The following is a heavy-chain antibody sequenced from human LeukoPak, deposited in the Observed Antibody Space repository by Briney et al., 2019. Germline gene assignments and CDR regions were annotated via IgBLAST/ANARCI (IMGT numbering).Heavy chain of an antibody. V-gene: IGHV4-59*01. Sequence: PSETLSLTCTVSGGSISSYYWSWVRQPPGKGLEWIGYIYYSGSTNYNPSLKSRVTISVDTSKNQFSLKLSSVTAADTAVYYCARVSDYGGNPIDYWGQGTLVTVSS. CDR2: IYYSGST. D-gene: IGHD4-23*01. CDR3: ARVSDYGGNPIDY. CDR1: GGSISSYY. J-gene: IGHJ4*02.